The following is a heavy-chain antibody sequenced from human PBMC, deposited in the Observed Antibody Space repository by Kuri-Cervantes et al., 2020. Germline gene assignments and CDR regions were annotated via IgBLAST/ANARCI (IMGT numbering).Heavy chain of an antibody. J-gene: IGHJ4*02. CDR2: IYYSGST. Sequence: SETLSLTCTVSGGSISSGDYYWSWTRQPPGKGLEWIGYIYYSGSTNYNPSLKSRVTISVDTSKNQFSLKLSSVTAADTAVYYCARVLTYYDFWSGYPYYFDYWGQGTLVTVSS. D-gene: IGHD3-3*01. CDR1: GGSISSGDYY. V-gene: IGHV4-61*08. CDR3: ARVLTYYDFWSGYPYYFDY.